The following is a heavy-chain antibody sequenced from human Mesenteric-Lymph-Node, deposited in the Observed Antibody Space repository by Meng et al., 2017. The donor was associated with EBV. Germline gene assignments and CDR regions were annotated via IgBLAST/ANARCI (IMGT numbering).Heavy chain of an antibody. D-gene: IGHD6-13*01. Sequence: QFQLVRPGAEVMKPGASVKFSCNASGYPFTSYGISWVRQAPGQGLEWMGWISAYNSNTNYAQKLQGRVTMTTDTATSTVYMELRSLRSDDTAVFYCVREAGGGTFNWFDPWGQGTLVTVSS. CDR2: ISAYNSNT. J-gene: IGHJ5*02. CDR1: GYPFTSYG. V-gene: IGHV1-18*01. CDR3: VREAGGGTFNWFDP.